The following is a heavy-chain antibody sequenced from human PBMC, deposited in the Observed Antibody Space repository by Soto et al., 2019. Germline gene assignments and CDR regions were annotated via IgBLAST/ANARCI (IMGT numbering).Heavy chain of an antibody. CDR3: ARDSPPQLPFDY. D-gene: IGHD2-2*01. CDR2: INPSGGST. J-gene: IGHJ4*02. V-gene: IGHV1-46*01. CDR1: GYTFTSYY. Sequence: ASVKVSCTASGYTFTSYYMHWVRQAPGQGLEWMGIINPSGGSTSYAQKFQGRVTMTRDTSTSTVYMELSSLRSEDTAVYYCARDSPPQLPFDYWGQGTLVTVSS.